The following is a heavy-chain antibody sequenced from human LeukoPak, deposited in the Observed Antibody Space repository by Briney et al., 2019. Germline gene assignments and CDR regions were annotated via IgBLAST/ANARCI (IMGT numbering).Heavy chain of an antibody. CDR1: GYTFTSYG. D-gene: IGHD3-22*01. CDR3: ASNTGSDSSGYRY. Sequence: ASVKVSCKASGYTFTSYGITWVRQAPGQGLEWMGWISVYNGDTNYAQKFQGRVTMTTETSTSTAYMELRSLISNDTAVYYCASNTGSDSSGYRYWGQGTLVTVSS. J-gene: IGHJ4*02. CDR2: ISVYNGDT. V-gene: IGHV1-18*01.